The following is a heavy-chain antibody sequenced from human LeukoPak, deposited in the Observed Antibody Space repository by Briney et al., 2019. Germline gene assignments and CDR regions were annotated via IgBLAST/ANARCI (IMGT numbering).Heavy chain of an antibody. J-gene: IGHJ4*02. D-gene: IGHD3-16*02. CDR2: ISYSVTP. Sequence: SETLSLTCLVSGDSMSRYRWSWIRQSPGKALEWIGSISYSVTPRYSPSLKSRLLISVDRSENRVSLRLNSATAADTAVYYCARGRDYVWGSYRFGPSYYFDYWGQGTLVTVSS. CDR1: GDSMSRYR. CDR3: ARGRDYVWGSYRFGPSYYFDY. V-gene: IGHV4-59*01.